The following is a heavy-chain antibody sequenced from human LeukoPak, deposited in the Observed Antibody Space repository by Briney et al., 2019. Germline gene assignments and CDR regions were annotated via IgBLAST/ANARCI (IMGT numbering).Heavy chain of an antibody. CDR2: LSGSGDST. Sequence: PSETLSLTCAVYGGSFSGYYWSWVRQAPGKGLEWVSVLSGSGDSTYYADSVKGRLTISRDNSKNILYLQMNSLRAEDTAVYYCAKGNSGSCYSGLGHWGQGTLVSVSS. CDR3: AKGNSGSCYSGLGH. D-gene: IGHD2-15*01. CDR1: GGSFSGYY. V-gene: IGHV3-23*01. J-gene: IGHJ4*02.